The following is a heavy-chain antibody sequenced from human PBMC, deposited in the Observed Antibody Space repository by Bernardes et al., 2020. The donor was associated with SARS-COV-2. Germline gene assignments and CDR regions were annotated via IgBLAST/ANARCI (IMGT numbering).Heavy chain of an antibody. CDR1: GFTFSSYG. V-gene: IGHV3-33*06. CDR3: AKYIALFVSGTPNGDY. D-gene: IGHD1-26*01. J-gene: IGHJ4*03. Sequence: GGSLRLSCAASGFTFSSYGMHWVRQAPGKGLEWVAVIWYDGSNKYYADSVKGRFTISRDNSKNTLYLQMNSLRAEDTALYYCAKYIALFVSGTPNGDYWGQGTLFTVSS. CDR2: IWYDGSNK.